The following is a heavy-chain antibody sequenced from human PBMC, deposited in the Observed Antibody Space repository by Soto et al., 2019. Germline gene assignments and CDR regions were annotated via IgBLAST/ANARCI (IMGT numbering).Heavy chain of an antibody. V-gene: IGHV1-69*12. D-gene: IGHD5-12*01. CDR3: ASMGGRWLQLGLNLDY. J-gene: IGHJ4*02. Sequence: QVRLVQSGAEVKKPGSSVKVSCKASGGTFSSYAISWVRQAPGQGLEWMGGIIPIFGTANYAQKFQGRVTITADESTSTAYMELSSLRSEDTAVYYCASMGGRWLQLGLNLDYWGQGTLVTVSS. CDR2: IIPIFGTA. CDR1: GGTFSSYA.